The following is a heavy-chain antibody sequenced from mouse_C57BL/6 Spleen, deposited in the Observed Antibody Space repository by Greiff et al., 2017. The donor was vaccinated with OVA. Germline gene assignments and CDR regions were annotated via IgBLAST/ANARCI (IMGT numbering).Heavy chain of an antibody. V-gene: IGHV1-81*01. CDR1: GYTFTSYG. CDR2: IYPRSGNT. CDR3: VTTVVATGFDY. J-gene: IGHJ2*01. D-gene: IGHD1-1*01. Sequence: QVQLQQSGAELARPGASVKLSCKASGYTFTSYGISWVKQRTGQGLEWIGEIYPRSGNTYYNEKFKGKATLTADKSSSTAYMELRSLTSEDSAVYFCVTTVVATGFDYWGQGTTLTVSS.